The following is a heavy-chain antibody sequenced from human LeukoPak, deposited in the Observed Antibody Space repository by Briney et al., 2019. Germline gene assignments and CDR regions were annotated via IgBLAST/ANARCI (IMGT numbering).Heavy chain of an antibody. J-gene: IGHJ4*02. CDR1: GFTFSGYS. CDR3: ARRLERRGGFDY. V-gene: IGHV3-48*02. CDR2: ISSSSSTI. D-gene: IGHD1-1*01. Sequence: PGGSLRLSCAASGFTFSGYSMNWVRQAPGKGLEWVAYISSSSSTIHYADSVKGRFTISRDNAKNSLYLQMNSLRDEDTAVYYCARRLERRGGFDYWGQGTLVTVSS.